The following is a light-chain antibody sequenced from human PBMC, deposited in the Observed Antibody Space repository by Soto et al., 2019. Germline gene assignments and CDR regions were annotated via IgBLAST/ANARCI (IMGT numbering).Light chain of an antibody. J-gene: IGKJ1*01. Sequence: DIQMTQFTSTLSASVGDRVTITFRASQSINTWLAWYQQKSGKAPNLLIYDASSLEGGVPSRFSGSASETEFTLTISSLQPDDFATYYCQQYINGWTFGQGTKVDIK. CDR2: DAS. CDR1: QSINTW. CDR3: QQYINGWT. V-gene: IGKV1-5*01.